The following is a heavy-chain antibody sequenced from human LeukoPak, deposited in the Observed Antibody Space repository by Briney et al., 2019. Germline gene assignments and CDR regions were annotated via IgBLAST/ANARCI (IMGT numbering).Heavy chain of an antibody. J-gene: IGHJ5*02. D-gene: IGHD6-19*01. Sequence: ASVKVSRKASGYTFTSYGISWVRQAPGQGLEWMGWISAYNGNTNYAQKLQGRVTMTTDTSTSTACMELRSLRSDDTAVYYCARDPCSSGFKWLDPWGQGTLVTVSS. CDR3: ARDPCSSGFKWLDP. CDR2: ISAYNGNT. V-gene: IGHV1-18*01. CDR1: GYTFTSYG.